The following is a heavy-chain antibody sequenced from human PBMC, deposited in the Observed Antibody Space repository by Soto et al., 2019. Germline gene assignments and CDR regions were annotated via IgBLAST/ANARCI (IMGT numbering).Heavy chain of an antibody. CDR3: ATSYCGGDCQTNRAFYYLHWDV. D-gene: IGHD2-21*02. J-gene: IGHJ6*02. V-gene: IGHV1-69*01. CDR2: IIPMIETT. Sequence: QVQLVQSGAAVSKPGSSVKVSCKASGGTFSGYTITWVRQAPGQGLEWMGGIIPMIETTKNAQKFQGRVTFPADDSTRTAFIGLSSLRSADTAVYFCATSYCGGDCQTNRAFYYLHWDVWGQGNTVTVSS. CDR1: GGTFSGYT.